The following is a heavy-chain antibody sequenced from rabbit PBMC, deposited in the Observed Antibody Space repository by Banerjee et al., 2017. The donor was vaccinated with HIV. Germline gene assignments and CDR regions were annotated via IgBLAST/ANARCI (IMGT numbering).Heavy chain of an antibody. J-gene: IGHJ4*01. CDR2: IDAGSSSTT. V-gene: IGHV1S40*01. CDR3: ARGPYVDGVGYGYVYFNL. D-gene: IGHD6-1*01. CDR1: GFSFSSSYW. Sequence: QSLEESGGDLVKPGASLTLTCTASGFSFSSSYWICWVRQAPGKGLEWIACIDAGSSSTTYYASWAKGRFTISKTSSTTVTLQMTSLTAADTATYFCARGPYVDGVGYGYVYFNLWGQGTLVTVS.